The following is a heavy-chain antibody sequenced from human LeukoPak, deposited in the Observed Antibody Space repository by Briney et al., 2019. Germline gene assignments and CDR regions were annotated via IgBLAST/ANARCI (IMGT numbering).Heavy chain of an antibody. CDR3: ATLRRYDKEYYFDY. Sequence: PGGSLRLSCAASGFTFSRHWMHWVRQAPGKGLVWVSRINTDGSSTSYADSVKGRFTISRDNAKNTLYLQMNSLRAEDTAVYYCATLRRYDKEYYFDYWGQGTLVTVSS. V-gene: IGHV3-74*01. CDR2: INTDGSST. D-gene: IGHD3-22*01. CDR1: GFTFSRHW. J-gene: IGHJ4*02.